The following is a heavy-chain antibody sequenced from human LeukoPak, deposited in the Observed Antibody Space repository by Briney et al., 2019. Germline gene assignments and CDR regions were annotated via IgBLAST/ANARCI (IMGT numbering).Heavy chain of an antibody. CDR1: GYTFTGYY. V-gene: IGHV1-2*02. CDR3: ARAAYCTSTAGCYKTDAFDF. CDR2: INPTSFGT. J-gene: IGHJ3*01. Sequence: ASVKVSCKASGYTFTGYYIHWVRQAPGQGLEWMGWINPTSFGTKYEQKFQGRVTMTRDTSISTDYMELSDLRSDDTAVYYCARAAYCTSTAGCYKTDAFDFWGQGTMVTVSS. D-gene: IGHD2/OR15-2a*01.